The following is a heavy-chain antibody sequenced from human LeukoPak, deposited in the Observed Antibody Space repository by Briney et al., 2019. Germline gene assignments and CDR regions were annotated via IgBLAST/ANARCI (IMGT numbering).Heavy chain of an antibody. CDR1: GGSISSYY. CDR3: ARGASKYQLLLNWFDP. J-gene: IGHJ5*02. D-gene: IGHD2-2*01. Sequence: PSETLSLTCTVSGGSISSYYWSWIRQPPGKGLEWIGEINHSGSTNYNPSLKSRVTISVDTSKNQFSLKLSSVTAADTAVYYCARGASKYQLLLNWFDPWGQGTLVTVSS. CDR2: INHSGST. V-gene: IGHV4-34*01.